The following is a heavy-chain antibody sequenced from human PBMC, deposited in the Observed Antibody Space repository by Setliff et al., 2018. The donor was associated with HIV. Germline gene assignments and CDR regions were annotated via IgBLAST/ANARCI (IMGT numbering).Heavy chain of an antibody. Sequence: GGSLRLSCTFYGFSFNSYAMSWVRQAPGKGLEWVSAISGSGGSTYYADSVKGRFTISRDNSKNMLYLQMNSLRAEDTAVYYCAKGQDGLRYNWFDPWGHGTLVTVSS. J-gene: IGHJ5*02. CDR2: ISGSGGST. CDR3: AKGQDGLRYNWFDP. CDR1: GFSFNSYA. V-gene: IGHV3-23*01.